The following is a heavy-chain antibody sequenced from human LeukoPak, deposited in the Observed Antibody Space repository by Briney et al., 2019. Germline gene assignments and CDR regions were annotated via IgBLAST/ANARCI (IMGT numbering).Heavy chain of an antibody. D-gene: IGHD3-10*01. Sequence: SETLSLTCTVSGSSIRYFFWSWIRQSPGNGLEWMGYASYSGSSNHNPSLEGRITISLDTSKNQFSLRLTSVTAADTAVYYCARDPTMVRGVIGYYYYGMDVWGQGTTVTVSS. J-gene: IGHJ6*02. CDR3: ARDPTMVRGVIGYYYYGMDV. V-gene: IGHV4-59*12. CDR1: GSSIRYFF. CDR2: ASYSGSS.